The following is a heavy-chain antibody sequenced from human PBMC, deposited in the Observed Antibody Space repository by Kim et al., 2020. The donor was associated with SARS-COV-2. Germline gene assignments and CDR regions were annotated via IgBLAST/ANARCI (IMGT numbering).Heavy chain of an antibody. Sequence: YYSGSPYNNPSLKIRVTISVDTSKNQFSLKLSSVTAADTAVYYCARSVGNWGQGTLVTVSS. J-gene: IGHJ4*02. CDR3: ARSVGN. D-gene: IGHD7-27*01. CDR2: YYSGSP. V-gene: IGHV4-39*07.